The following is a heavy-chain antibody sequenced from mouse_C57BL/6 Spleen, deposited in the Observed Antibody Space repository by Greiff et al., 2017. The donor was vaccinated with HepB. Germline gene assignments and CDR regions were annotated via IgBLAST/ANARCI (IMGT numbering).Heavy chain of an antibody. V-gene: IGHV1-22*01. CDR3: ARGRLPLYWYFDV. Sequence: VHVKQSGPELVKPGASVKMSCKASGYTFTDYNMHWVKQSHGKSLEWIGYINPNNGGTSYNQKFKGKATLTVNKSSSTAYMELRSLTSEDSAVYYCARGRLPLYWYFDVWGTGTTVTVAS. J-gene: IGHJ1*03. CDR1: GYTFTDYN. D-gene: IGHD2-4*01. CDR2: INPNNGGT.